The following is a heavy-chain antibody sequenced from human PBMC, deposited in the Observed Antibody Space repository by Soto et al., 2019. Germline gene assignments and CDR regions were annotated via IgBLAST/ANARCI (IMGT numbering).Heavy chain of an antibody. D-gene: IGHD4-17*01. V-gene: IGHV3-30-3*01. CDR3: ARSGYGDYVNRFDY. J-gene: IGHJ4*02. CDR2: ISYDGSNK. Sequence: VAVISYDGSNKYYADSVKGRFTISRDNSKNTLYLQMNSLRAEDTAVYYCARSGYGDYVNRFDYWGQGTLVTVSS.